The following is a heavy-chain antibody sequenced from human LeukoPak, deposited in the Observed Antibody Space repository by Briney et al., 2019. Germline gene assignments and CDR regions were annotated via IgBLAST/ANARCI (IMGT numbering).Heavy chain of an antibody. CDR1: GFTFSSYS. V-gene: IGHV3-48*01. Sequence: GGSVRLSCAASGFTFSSYSMNWVRQAPGKGLEWVSYISSSGSIYYADSVKGRFTISRDNAKNSLYRQVNSLRAEDTAVYYCTRDPEALDYGGQDTLVTVSS. J-gene: IGHJ1*01. CDR2: ISSSGSI. CDR3: TRDPEALDY. D-gene: IGHD4/OR15-4a*01.